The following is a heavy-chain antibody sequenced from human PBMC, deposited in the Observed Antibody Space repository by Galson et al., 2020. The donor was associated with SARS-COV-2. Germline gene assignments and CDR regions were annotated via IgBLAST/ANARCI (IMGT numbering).Heavy chain of an antibody. V-gene: IGHV3-30*03. J-gene: IGHJ6*02. CDR1: GLTFSTYG. Sequence: TGGSLRLSCAASGLTFSTYGMHWVRQAPGKGLEWLSVISYDGDNRYYADSVKGRFTISRDNSKNTLYLQMNSLRAEDTAVYYCARDHCSSTNCYGMYYYYYGMDVWGQGTTVTVSS. D-gene: IGHD2-2*01. CDR2: ISYDGDNR. CDR3: ARDHCSSTNCYGMYYYYYGMDV.